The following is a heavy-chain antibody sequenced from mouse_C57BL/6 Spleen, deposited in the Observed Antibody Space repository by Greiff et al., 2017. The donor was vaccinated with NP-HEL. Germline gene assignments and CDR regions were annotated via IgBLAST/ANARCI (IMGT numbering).Heavy chain of an antibody. CDR3: ARDHHEGMDY. V-gene: IGHV5-4*01. CDR1: GFTFSSYA. Sequence: EVKLMESGGGLVKPGGSLKLSCAASGFTFSSYAMSWVRQTPEKRLEWVATISDGGSYTYYPDNVKGRFTISRDNAKNNLYLQMSHLKSEDTAMYYCARDHHEGMDYWGQGTSVTVSS. J-gene: IGHJ4*01. CDR2: ISDGGSYT.